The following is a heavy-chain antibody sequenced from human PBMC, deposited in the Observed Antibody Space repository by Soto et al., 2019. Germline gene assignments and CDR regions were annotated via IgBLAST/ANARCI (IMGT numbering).Heavy chain of an antibody. D-gene: IGHD6-13*01. CDR1: GFTFSSYA. CDR2: ISGSGGST. CDR3: AKDRPRNGYSSSWGPNYYYYYYGMDV. Sequence: GGSLRLSCAASGFTFSSYAMSWVRQAPGKGLEWVSAISGSGGSTYYADSVKGRFTISRDNSKNTLYLQMNSLRAEDTAVYYCAKDRPRNGYSSSWGPNYYYYYYGMDVWGQGTTVTVSS. J-gene: IGHJ6*02. V-gene: IGHV3-23*01.